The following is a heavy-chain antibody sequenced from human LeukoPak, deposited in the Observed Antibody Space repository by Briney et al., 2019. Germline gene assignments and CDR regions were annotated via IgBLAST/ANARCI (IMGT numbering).Heavy chain of an antibody. D-gene: IGHD3-3*01. CDR1: GGSISTFY. Sequence: PSETLSLTCTVSGGSISTFYWSWIRQRPGKGLEWIGYIYYSGTTNYNPSLKNRVTISVDMSKSQFSLNLSSVTAADTALYYCARHGPLYDIWSAQFYFDYWGQGTLVAVSS. CDR2: IYYSGTT. J-gene: IGHJ4*02. V-gene: IGHV4-59*08. CDR3: ARHGPLYDIWSAQFYFDY.